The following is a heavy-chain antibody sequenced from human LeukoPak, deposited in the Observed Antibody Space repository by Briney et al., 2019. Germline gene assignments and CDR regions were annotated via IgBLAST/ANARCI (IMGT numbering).Heavy chain of an antibody. D-gene: IGHD1-26*01. Sequence: ASVKVSCKASGGTFSSYAISWVRQAPGQGLEWMGRIIPILGIANYAQKFRGRVTITADKSTSTAYMELSSLRSEDTAVYYCARPEDLIVGATSQALESLDYWGQGTLVTVSS. J-gene: IGHJ4*02. V-gene: IGHV1-69*04. CDR1: GGTFSSYA. CDR2: IIPILGIA. CDR3: ARPEDLIVGATSQALESLDY.